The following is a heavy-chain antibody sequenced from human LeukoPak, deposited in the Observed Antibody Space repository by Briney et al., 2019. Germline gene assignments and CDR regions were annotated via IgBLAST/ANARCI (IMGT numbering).Heavy chain of an antibody. D-gene: IGHD3-3*02. Sequence: HSGGSLRLSCAASGFTFSSYNMNWVRQAPGKGLEWVSYISSSSSTINYADSVRGRFTISRDNAKNSLYLQMNSLRAEDTAVYYCANVHFWSGYFGGFDYWGQGTLVAVSS. CDR1: GFTFSSYN. V-gene: IGHV3-48*04. CDR3: ANVHFWSGYFGGFDY. CDR2: ISSSSSTI. J-gene: IGHJ4*02.